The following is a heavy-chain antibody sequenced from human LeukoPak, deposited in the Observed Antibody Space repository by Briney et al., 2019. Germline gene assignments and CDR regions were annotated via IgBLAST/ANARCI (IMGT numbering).Heavy chain of an antibody. Sequence: SETLSLTCTVSGGSISSYYWSWIRQPAGKGLEWIGRIYTSGSTNYNPSLKSRVTMSVDTSKNQFSPKLSSVTAADTAVYYCARDSYQPYCSGGSCYSAVDWGQGTLVTVSS. CDR3: ARDSYQPYCSGGSCYSAVD. J-gene: IGHJ4*02. D-gene: IGHD2-15*01. V-gene: IGHV4-4*07. CDR1: GGSISSYY. CDR2: IYTSGST.